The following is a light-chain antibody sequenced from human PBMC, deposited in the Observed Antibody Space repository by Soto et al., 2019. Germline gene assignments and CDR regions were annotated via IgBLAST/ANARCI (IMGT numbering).Light chain of an antibody. Sequence: DIQMTQSPSSLSASVGDRVSITCRTSQSISSHLNWYQQKQGRAPKLMIYSASYLETGVPSRFSGSGSGTDFTLTISGLHPEDVATSYCQKSHNGPPFTFGPGTSVEIK. J-gene: IGKJ3*01. CDR2: SAS. V-gene: IGKV1-39*01. CDR3: QKSHNGPPFT. CDR1: QSISSH.